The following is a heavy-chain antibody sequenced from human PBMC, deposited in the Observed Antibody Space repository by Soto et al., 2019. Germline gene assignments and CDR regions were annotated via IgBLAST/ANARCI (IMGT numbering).Heavy chain of an antibody. V-gene: IGHV3-30*18. D-gene: IGHD3-3*01. CDR2: ISYDGSNK. Sequence: GRLLRDCCAAAGCTFRSYGMHWVRQAPGKGLEWVAVISYDGSNKYYADSVKGRFTISRDNSKNTLYLQMNSLRAEDTAVYYCAKDVLRFLEWLAFSGTEVWGKGTTVPVSS. J-gene: IGHJ6*04. CDR3: AKDVLRFLEWLAFSGTEV. CDR1: GCTFRSYG.